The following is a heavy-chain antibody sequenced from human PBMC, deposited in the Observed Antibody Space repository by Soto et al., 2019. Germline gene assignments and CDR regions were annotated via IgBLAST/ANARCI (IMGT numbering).Heavy chain of an antibody. V-gene: IGHV4-59*13. Sequence: SETLSLTCTVSGGCISSYYWSWIRQPPGKGLEWIGYIYYSGSTNYNPSLKSRVTISVDTSKNQFSLKLSSVTAADTAVYYCARVGNIVVVPAAMRRGGNWFDPWGQGTLVTVSS. CDR1: GGCISSYY. CDR3: ARVGNIVVVPAAMRRGGNWFDP. D-gene: IGHD2-2*01. CDR2: IYYSGST. J-gene: IGHJ5*02.